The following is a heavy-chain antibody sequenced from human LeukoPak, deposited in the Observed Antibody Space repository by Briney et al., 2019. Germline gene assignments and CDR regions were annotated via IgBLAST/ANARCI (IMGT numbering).Heavy chain of an antibody. J-gene: IGHJ3*01. V-gene: IGHV5-51*01. CDR3: ARPRPFDV. CDR1: GFSFSNSW. CDR2: IWPGDSDT. Sequence: GESLKISCENSGFSFSNSWIGWGRQVPGEGPEWMGIIWPGDSDTRYSPSFQGQVTISADKSISTAYLQWSSLKASDTAMYYCARPRPFDVWGQGTMVIVSS.